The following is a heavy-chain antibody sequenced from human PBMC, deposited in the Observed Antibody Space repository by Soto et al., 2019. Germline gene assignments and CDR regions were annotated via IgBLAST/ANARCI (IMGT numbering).Heavy chain of an antibody. D-gene: IGHD3-9*01. V-gene: IGHV3-15*07. CDR1: GFTFSNAW. J-gene: IGHJ3*02. CDR2: IKSKTDGGTT. CDR3: TTSPPVLRYFDWLAPDAFDI. Sequence: GGSLRLSCAASGFTFSNAWMNWVRQAPGKGLEWVGRIKSKTDGGTTDYAAPVKGRFTISRDDSKNTLYLQMNSLKTEDTAVYYCTTSPPVLRYFDWLAPDAFDIWGQGTMVTVSS.